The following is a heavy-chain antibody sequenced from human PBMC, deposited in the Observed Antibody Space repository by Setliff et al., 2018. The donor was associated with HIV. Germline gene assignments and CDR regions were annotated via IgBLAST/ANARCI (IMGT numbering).Heavy chain of an antibody. J-gene: IGHJ3*02. Sequence: PGGSLRLSCAASGFTVSSNYMSWVRQAPGKGLEWVSVIYSGGSTYYADSVKGRLTISRDNSKNTLYLQMNSLRAEDTAVYCCARSKGHLYYDDDTGYVLRAFDIWGQGTMVTVS. CDR2: IYSGGST. D-gene: IGHD3-22*01. V-gene: IGHV3-66*02. CDR1: GFTVSSNY. CDR3: ARSKGHLYYDDDTGYVLRAFDI.